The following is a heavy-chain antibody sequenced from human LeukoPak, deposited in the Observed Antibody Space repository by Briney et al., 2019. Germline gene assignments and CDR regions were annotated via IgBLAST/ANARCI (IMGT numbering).Heavy chain of an antibody. V-gene: IGHV4-34*01. Sequence: SETLSLTCAVYGGSFSGYYWSWIRQPPGKGLEWIGEINHSGSTNYNPSLKRRVTISVDTSKNQFSLKLSSVPAADTAVYYCARVGGGYCSSTSCYGNYNWFDPWGQGTLVTVSS. J-gene: IGHJ5*02. CDR1: GGSFSGYY. CDR2: INHSGST. D-gene: IGHD2-2*01. CDR3: ARVGGGYCSSTSCYGNYNWFDP.